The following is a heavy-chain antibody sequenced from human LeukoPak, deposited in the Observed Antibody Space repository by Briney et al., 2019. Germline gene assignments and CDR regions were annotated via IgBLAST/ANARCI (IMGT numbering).Heavy chain of an antibody. V-gene: IGHV4-4*07. CDR1: GGSISSYY. CDR2: IYTSGST. Sequence: PSETLSLTCTVSGGSISSYYWSWIRQPAGKGLEWIGRIYTSGSTNYNPSLKSRVTMSVDTSKNQFSLKLSSVTGADTAVYYCARGPYSSSLGGIDYWGQGTLVTVSS. CDR3: ARGPYSSSLGGIDY. D-gene: IGHD6-13*01. J-gene: IGHJ4*02.